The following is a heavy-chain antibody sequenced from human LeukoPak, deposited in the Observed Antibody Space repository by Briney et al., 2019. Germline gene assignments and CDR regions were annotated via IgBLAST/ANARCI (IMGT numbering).Heavy chain of an antibody. CDR1: GGTFSSYA. V-gene: IGHV1-69*13. Sequence: ASVKVSCKASGGTFSSYAISWVRQAPGQGLEWMGGIIPIFGTANYAQKFQGRVTITADESTSTAYMELSSLRSEDTAVYYCASGYSGSYGTTFDIWGQGTMVTVSS. CDR3: ASGYSGSYGTTFDI. J-gene: IGHJ3*02. D-gene: IGHD1-26*01. CDR2: IIPIFGTA.